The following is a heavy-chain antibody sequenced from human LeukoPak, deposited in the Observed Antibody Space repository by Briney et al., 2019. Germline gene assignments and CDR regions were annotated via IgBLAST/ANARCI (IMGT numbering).Heavy chain of an antibody. CDR1: GYTFTGYY. CDR2: INPKSGGT. D-gene: IGHD3-3*01. Sequence: ASVKVSCKASGYTFTGYYMHRVPQAPGQGLEWRGWINPKSGGTNYAQKFQGRVTMTRDTSISTAYMELSRLRSDDTAVYYCARAGITIFGVATYYYMDVWGKGTTVTVSS. CDR3: ARAGITIFGVATYYYMDV. J-gene: IGHJ6*03. V-gene: IGHV1-2*02.